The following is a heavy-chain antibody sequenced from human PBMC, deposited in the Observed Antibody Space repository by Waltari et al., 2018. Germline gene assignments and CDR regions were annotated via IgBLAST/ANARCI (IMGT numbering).Heavy chain of an antibody. CDR2: IYHSGST. J-gene: IGHJ4*02. D-gene: IGHD2-2*01. Sequence: QVQLQESGPGLVKPSETLSLTCAVSGYSISSGYYWGWTRQPPGKGLEWIGSIYHSGSTYYNPSLKSRVTISVDTSKNQFSLKLSSVTAADTAVYYCARHDIVVVPAAIAYFDYWGQGTLVTVSS. V-gene: IGHV4-38-2*01. CDR1: GYSISSGYY. CDR3: ARHDIVVVPAAIAYFDY.